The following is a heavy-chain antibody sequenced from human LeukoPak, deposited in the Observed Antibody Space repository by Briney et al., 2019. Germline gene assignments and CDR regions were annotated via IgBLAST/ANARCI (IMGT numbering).Heavy chain of an antibody. CDR1: GFTFSSDA. D-gene: IGHD6-13*01. CDR2: ISGSGDNT. Sequence: PGGSLRLLCAASGFTFSSDAMIWVRQAPGKGLGWVSAISGSGDNTFYADSVKGRFTISRDNSKNTLYLQMHTLRAEDTAVYYCAKKGSTWHFAYWGQGTLVTVSS. V-gene: IGHV3-23*01. CDR3: AKKGSTWHFAY. J-gene: IGHJ4*02.